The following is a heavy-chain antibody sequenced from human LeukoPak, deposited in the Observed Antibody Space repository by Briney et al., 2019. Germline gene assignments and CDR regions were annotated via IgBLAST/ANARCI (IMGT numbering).Heavy chain of an antibody. V-gene: IGHV4-59*01. CDR2: IYYSGST. CDR3: ARPAHYGSGSYPYYFDY. Sequence: PSETLSLTCTVSGRSISSYYWSWIRQPPGKGLEWIGYIYYSGSTNYNPSPKSRVTISVDTSKNQFSLKLSSVTAADTAVYYCARPAHYGSGSYPYYFDYWGQGTLVTVSS. CDR1: GRSISSYY. D-gene: IGHD3-10*01. J-gene: IGHJ4*02.